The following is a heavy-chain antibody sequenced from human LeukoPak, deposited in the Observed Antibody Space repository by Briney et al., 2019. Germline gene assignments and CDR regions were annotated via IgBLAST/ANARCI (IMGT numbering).Heavy chain of an antibody. Sequence: SETLSLTCAVYGVSFRGYYWIWLRQPPGKGLEWMGGINHSGSTNYNPSLKSRVTISVHTSKNQFSLKLSSVTAADTAVYYCARGGHYYDRSGYYFLDHWGQGTLVTVSS. CDR2: INHSGST. V-gene: IGHV4-34*01. J-gene: IGHJ4*02. CDR3: ARGGHYYDRSGYYFLDH. D-gene: IGHD3-22*01. CDR1: GVSFRGYY.